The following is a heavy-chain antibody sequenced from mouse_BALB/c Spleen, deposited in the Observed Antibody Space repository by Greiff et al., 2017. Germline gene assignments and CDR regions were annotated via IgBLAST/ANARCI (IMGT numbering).Heavy chain of an antibody. CDR1: GFAFSSYD. J-gene: IGHJ3*01. Sequence: EVHLVESGGGLVKPGGSLKLSCAASGFAFSSYDMSWVRQTPEKRLEWVAYISSGGGSTYYPDTVKGRFTISRDNAKNTLYLQMSSLKSEDTAMYYCTREDYGSSWFAYWGQGTLVTVSA. CDR3: TREDYGSSWFAY. CDR2: ISSGGGST. V-gene: IGHV5-12-1*01. D-gene: IGHD1-1*01.